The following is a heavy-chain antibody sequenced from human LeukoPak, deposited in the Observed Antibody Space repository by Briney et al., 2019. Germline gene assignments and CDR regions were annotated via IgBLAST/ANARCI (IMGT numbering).Heavy chain of an antibody. CDR1: GGSFSGYY. V-gene: IGHV4-34*01. CDR2: INHSGST. D-gene: IGHD3-9*01. Sequence: PSETLSLTCAVYGGSFSGYYWSWIRQPPGKGLEWIGEINHSGSTNYNPSLKSRVTISVDTSKNQFSLKLSSVAAADTAVYYCAREGGLRYFDWLFDYFDYWGQGTLVTVSS. CDR3: AREGGLRYFDWLFDYFDY. J-gene: IGHJ4*02.